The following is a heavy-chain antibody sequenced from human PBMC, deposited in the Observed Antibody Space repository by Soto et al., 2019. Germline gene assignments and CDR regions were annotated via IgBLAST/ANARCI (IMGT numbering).Heavy chain of an antibody. V-gene: IGHV2-26*01. CDR3: ARHGRGVGARPLDY. Sequence: QVTLKESGPVLVKPTETLTLTCTVSGFSLTNARLGVTWIRQPPGKALEWLAHIFSNDEKSYSTSLKSRLTLTKDPPKSQVVLTMTNMDPVDTATYSCARHGRGVGARPLDYWGQGTLVTVSS. CDR2: IFSNDEK. J-gene: IGHJ4*02. D-gene: IGHD1-26*01. CDR1: GFSLTNARLG.